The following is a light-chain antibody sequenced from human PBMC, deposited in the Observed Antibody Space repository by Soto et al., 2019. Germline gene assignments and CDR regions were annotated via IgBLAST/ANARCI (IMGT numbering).Light chain of an antibody. CDR2: AAS. J-gene: IGKJ2*02. Sequence: INMPPAPSTVSGSVVDRVTITCRASQTISSWLAWYQQKPGKAPKLLIYAASSLQSGVPSRFSGSGSGTDFTLTISSLQPEDFATYYCQQSYSTPRTFGQGTKLDI. V-gene: IGKV1-39*01. CDR3: QQSYSTPRT. CDR1: QTISSW.